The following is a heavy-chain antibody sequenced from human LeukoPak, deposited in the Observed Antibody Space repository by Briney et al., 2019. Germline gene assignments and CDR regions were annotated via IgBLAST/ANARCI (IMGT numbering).Heavy chain of an antibody. D-gene: IGHD3-22*01. J-gene: IGHJ4*02. CDR3: ARQYYDSSGPPREFDY. CDR1: GGSISSGSYY. CDR2: IYYSGST. V-gene: IGHV4-61*09. Sequence: PSQTLSLTCTVSGGSISSGSYYWSWIRQPAGKGLEWIGYIYYSGSTKYNPSLKSRVTISVDTSKNQFSLKLSSVTAADTAVYYCARQYYDSSGPPREFDYWGQGTLVTVSS.